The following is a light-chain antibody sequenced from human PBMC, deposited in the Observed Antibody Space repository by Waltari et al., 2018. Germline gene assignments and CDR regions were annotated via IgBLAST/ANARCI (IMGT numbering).Light chain of an antibody. CDR1: SRDVGAINF. Sequence: QSALTQPASVSGSPGQSIALSCIGTSRDVGAINFLSWYQQHPGRAPKLMIHEVTKRPSGVSTRFSGSKSGNTASLTISGLQAEDEADYYCCSYTTIGPVLIGGGTKVTVL. CDR3: CSYTTIGPVL. J-gene: IGLJ2*01. V-gene: IGLV2-23*02. CDR2: EVT.